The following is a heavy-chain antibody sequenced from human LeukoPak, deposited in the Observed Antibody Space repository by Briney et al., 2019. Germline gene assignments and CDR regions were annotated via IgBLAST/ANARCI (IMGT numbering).Heavy chain of an antibody. J-gene: IGHJ4*02. CDR2: INPNSGGT. Sequence: GASVKVSCKASGYTFTGYYMHWVRQAPGQGLEWMGWINPNSGGTNYAQKFQGRVTMTRDTSISTAYMELSRLRSDDTAVYYCARPGIAVALDGFDYWGQGTLVTVSS. CDR1: GYTFTGYY. D-gene: IGHD6-19*01. CDR3: ARPGIAVALDGFDY. V-gene: IGHV1-2*02.